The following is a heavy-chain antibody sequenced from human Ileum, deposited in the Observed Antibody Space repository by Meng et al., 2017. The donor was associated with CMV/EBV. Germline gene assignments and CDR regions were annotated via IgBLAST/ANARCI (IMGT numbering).Heavy chain of an antibody. D-gene: IGHD6-13*01. CDR1: GGSVSSGSYY. CDR3: ARAHMLAAGGRFVLDGMDV. CDR2: VSYSGST. Sequence: SETLSLTCTVSGGSVSSGSYYWTWIRQPPGKGLEWIGYVSYSGSTKYNPSLKSRVTISLDTSKNQFSLKLSSVTAAETAVFYCARAHMLAAGGRFVLDGMDVWGQGTTATVSS. J-gene: IGHJ6*02. V-gene: IGHV4-61*01.